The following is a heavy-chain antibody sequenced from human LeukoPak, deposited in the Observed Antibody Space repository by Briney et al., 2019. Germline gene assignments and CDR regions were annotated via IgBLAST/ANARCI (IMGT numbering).Heavy chain of an antibody. Sequence: GGSLRLSCAVSGFTFSKYWMSWVRQAPGKGLEWVANMKQDGSEKYYVDSVKGRFTISRDNAKNSLYLQMNSLRAEDTAVYYCARGGVDTAMVGPPPYYFDYWGQGTLVTVSS. D-gene: IGHD5-18*01. V-gene: IGHV3-7*01. CDR2: MKQDGSEK. CDR1: GFTFSKYW. CDR3: ARGGVDTAMVGPPPYYFDY. J-gene: IGHJ4*02.